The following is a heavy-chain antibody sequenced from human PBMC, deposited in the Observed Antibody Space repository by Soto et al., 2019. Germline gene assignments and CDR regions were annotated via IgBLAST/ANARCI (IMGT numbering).Heavy chain of an antibody. Sequence: QITLKESGPTLVQPTQTLTLTCACSGFSIRNSGVAVGWIRQPPGKALEWLALIYWDDDKRYSQSLKTRLSITINTSKKEVVLTMPNREPADTATYYCAYSAISINHGYDVWGQGTLVTVPS. CDR1: GFSIRNSGVA. J-gene: IGHJ4*02. V-gene: IGHV2-5*02. CDR2: IYWDDDK. CDR3: AYSAISINHGYDV. D-gene: IGHD2-2*03.